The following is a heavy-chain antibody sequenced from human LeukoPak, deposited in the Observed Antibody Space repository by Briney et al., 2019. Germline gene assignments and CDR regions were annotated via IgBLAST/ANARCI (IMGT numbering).Heavy chain of an antibody. J-gene: IGHJ6*03. D-gene: IGHD3-3*01. CDR1: GGSVSSGTYY. V-gene: IGHV4-61*01. Sequence: SETLSLTCTASGGSVSSGTYYWNWIRQPPGKGLEWIGYIYYSGSTNYNPSLKSRVTISVDTSKNQFSLKLSSVTAADTAVYYCARGPKDRYYYYYMDVWGKGTTVTVSS. CDR2: IYYSGST. CDR3: ARGPKDRYYYYYMDV.